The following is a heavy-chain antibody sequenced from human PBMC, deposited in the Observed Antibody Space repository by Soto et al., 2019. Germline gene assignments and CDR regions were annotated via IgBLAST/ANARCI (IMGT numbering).Heavy chain of an antibody. CDR3: ARSGLLGLRFFTGPMDV. D-gene: IGHD3-3*01. J-gene: IGHJ6*02. CDR2: IYHSGST. CDR1: GGSISSSNW. Sequence: SETLSLTCAVSGGSISSSNWWSWVRQPPGKGLEWIGEIYHSGSTNYNPSLKSRVTISVDKSKNQFSLKLSSVTAADTAVYYCARSGLLGLRFFTGPMDVWGQGTTVTVSS. V-gene: IGHV4-4*02.